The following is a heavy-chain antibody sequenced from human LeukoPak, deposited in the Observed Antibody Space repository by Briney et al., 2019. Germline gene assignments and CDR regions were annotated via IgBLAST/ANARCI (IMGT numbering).Heavy chain of an antibody. CDR2: INPSGGST. J-gene: IGHJ4*02. V-gene: IGHV1-46*01. CDR3: ARVGPFSIFDY. CDR1: GYTFASYY. Sequence: ASVKVSCKASGYTFASYYMHWVRQAPGQGLEWMGIINPSGGSTSYAQKFQDRVTMTRDTSTSTVYMELSSLRSEDTAVYYCARVGPFSIFDYWGQGTLVTVSS.